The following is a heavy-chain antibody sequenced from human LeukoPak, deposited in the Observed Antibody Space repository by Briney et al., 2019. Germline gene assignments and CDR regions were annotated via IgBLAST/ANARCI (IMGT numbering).Heavy chain of an antibody. D-gene: IGHD2-2*01. CDR3: ARGYCSSTSCYEGWFDP. CDR2: IYYSGST. J-gene: IGHJ5*02. V-gene: IGHV4-59*08. Sequence: SENLSLTCTVSGGSISSYYWSWIRQPPGKGLEWIGYIYYSGSTNYNPSLKSRVTISVDTSKNQFSLKLSSVTAADTAVYYCARGYCSSTSCYEGWFDPWGQGTLVTVSS. CDR1: GGSISSYY.